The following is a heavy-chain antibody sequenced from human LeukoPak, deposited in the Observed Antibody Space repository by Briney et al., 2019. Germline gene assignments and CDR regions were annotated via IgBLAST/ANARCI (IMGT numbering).Heavy chain of an antibody. V-gene: IGHV5-51*01. CDR3: ARRAAYSTLDY. Sequence: GESLRISGKGSGYSFTSYWSGWVRQMPGKGLEWMGIIYPGDSDTRYSTSFQGQVTISADNSISTDYPKWSSVKASDSAMSYCARRAAYSTLDYWGQGTLVTVSS. D-gene: IGHD6-13*01. CDR1: GYSFTSYW. J-gene: IGHJ4*02. CDR2: IYPGDSDT.